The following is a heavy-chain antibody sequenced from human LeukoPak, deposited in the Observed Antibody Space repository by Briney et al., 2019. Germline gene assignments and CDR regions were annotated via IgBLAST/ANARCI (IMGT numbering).Heavy chain of an antibody. V-gene: IGHV4-38-2*02. CDR2: IYHSGST. CDR1: GYSISSGYY. D-gene: IGHD3-10*01. Sequence: SETLSLTCTVSGYSISSGYYWGWIRQPPGKGLEWIGSIYHSGSTYYNPSLKSRVTISVDTSKNQFSLKLSSVTAADTAVYYCARGLNRGISSRGYFDYWGQGTLVTVSS. J-gene: IGHJ4*02. CDR3: ARGLNRGISSRGYFDY.